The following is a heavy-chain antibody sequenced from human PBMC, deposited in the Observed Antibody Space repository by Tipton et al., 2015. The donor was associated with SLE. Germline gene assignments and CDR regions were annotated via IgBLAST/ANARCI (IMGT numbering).Heavy chain of an antibody. CDR3: ARGGPYYYGSGSSPAEYFQY. CDR2: INHSGST. D-gene: IGHD3-10*01. Sequence: TLSLTCTVSGGSISSSSYYWGWICQPPGKGLEWIGEINHSGSTNYNPSLKSRVTISVDTSKNQFSLKLSSVTAADTAVYYCARGGPYYYGSGSSPAEYFQYWGQGTLVTVSS. V-gene: IGHV4-39*07. CDR1: GGSISSSSYY. J-gene: IGHJ1*01.